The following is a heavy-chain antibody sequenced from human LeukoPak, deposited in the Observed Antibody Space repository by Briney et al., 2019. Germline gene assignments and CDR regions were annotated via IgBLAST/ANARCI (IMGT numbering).Heavy chain of an antibody. CDR2: ISRNSGSI. Sequence: GGSLRLSCAASGFTFDDYAMHWVRQAPGKGLEWVSGISRNSGSIGYADSVKGRFTISRDNAKNSLYLQMNSLRAEDMALYYCAKDIGSSGNDAFDIWGQGTMVTASS. D-gene: IGHD6-19*01. V-gene: IGHV3-9*03. J-gene: IGHJ3*02. CDR3: AKDIGSSGNDAFDI. CDR1: GFTFDDYA.